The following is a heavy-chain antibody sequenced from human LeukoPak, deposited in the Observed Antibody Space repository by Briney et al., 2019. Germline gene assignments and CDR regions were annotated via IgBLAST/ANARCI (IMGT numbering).Heavy chain of an antibody. V-gene: IGHV1-46*01. Sequence: ASVKVSCKASGYTFTSYYMHWVRQAPGQGLEWMGIINPSGGSTSYAQKFQGRVTITADESTSTAYMELSSLRSEDTAVYYCARDLSQQNWFDPWGQGTLVTVPS. CDR1: GYTFTSYY. D-gene: IGHD6-13*01. CDR3: ARDLSQQNWFDP. J-gene: IGHJ5*02. CDR2: INPSGGST.